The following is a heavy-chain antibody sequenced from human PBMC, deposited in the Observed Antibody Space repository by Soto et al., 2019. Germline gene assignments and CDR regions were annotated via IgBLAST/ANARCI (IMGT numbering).Heavy chain of an antibody. Sequence: ASLKVSCKASGYTFTSYAMHWVRQAPGQRLEWMGWINAGNGNTKYSQKFQGRVTITRDTSASTAYMELSSLRSEDTAVYYCARDRRIIAAAGTPTLKPEYYYYYMDVWGKGTTVTVSS. D-gene: IGHD6-13*01. CDR1: GYTFTSYA. V-gene: IGHV1-3*01. J-gene: IGHJ6*03. CDR2: INAGNGNT. CDR3: ARDRRIIAAAGTPTLKPEYYYYYMDV.